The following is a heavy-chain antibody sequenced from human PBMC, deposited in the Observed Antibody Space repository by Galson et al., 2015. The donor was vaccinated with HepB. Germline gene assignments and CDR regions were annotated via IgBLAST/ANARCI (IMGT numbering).Heavy chain of an antibody. V-gene: IGHV5-51*01. CDR2: IYAGDSDA. CDR1: GYSFTSYW. D-gene: IGHD3-10*01. J-gene: IGHJ6*02. Sequence: QSGAEVKKPGESLKISCKGSGYSFTSYWIGWVRQMPGKGLEWMGIIYAGDSDARYSPSFQGQVTFSVDKSISTAYLQWSSLEASDSAMYYCARGQLGNYYGSGRAPWYNGMDVWGQGTTVTVSS. CDR3: ARGQLGNYYGSGRAPWYNGMDV.